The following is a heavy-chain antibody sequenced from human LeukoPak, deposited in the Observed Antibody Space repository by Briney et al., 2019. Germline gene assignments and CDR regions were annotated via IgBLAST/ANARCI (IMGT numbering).Heavy chain of an antibody. Sequence: PSETLSLTCAVYGGSFSGYYWSWIRQPPGKGLEWIGEINHSGSTNYNPSLKSRVTISVDTSKNQFSLKLSSVTAADTAVYYCARPLVGTTDYFDYWGQGTLVTVSS. CDR3: ARPLVGTTDYFDY. CDR2: INHSGST. J-gene: IGHJ4*02. D-gene: IGHD1-26*01. CDR1: GGSFSGYY. V-gene: IGHV4-34*01.